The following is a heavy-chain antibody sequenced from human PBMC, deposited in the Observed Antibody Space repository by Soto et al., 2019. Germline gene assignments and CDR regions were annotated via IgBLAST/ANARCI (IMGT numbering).Heavy chain of an antibody. D-gene: IGHD3-3*01. CDR1: GFTFSSYA. Sequence: PGGSLRLSCEASGFTFSSYAMSWVRQAPGKGLEWVSLTYASGNTKYADSVKGRLIISRDNSKNTLYLQMNSLRAEDTAVYHCAKDHDFLFLIWFDPCGQGSLVTVSS. V-gene: IGHV3-66*01. CDR2: TYASGNT. J-gene: IGHJ5*02. CDR3: AKDHDFLFLIWFDP.